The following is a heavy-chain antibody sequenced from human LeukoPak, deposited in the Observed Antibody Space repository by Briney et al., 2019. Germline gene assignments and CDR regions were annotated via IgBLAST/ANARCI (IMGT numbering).Heavy chain of an antibody. CDR2: IYYSGST. CDR1: GGSISSYY. V-gene: IGHV4-59*01. D-gene: IGHD1-26*01. CDR3: ARARVGATTNSFDY. Sequence: SETLSLTCTVSGGSISSYYWSWIRQPPGKGLEWIGYIYYSGSTNYNPSLKSRVTISVDTSKNQFSLKLSSVTAADTAVYYCARARVGATTNSFDYWGQGTLVTVSS. J-gene: IGHJ4*02.